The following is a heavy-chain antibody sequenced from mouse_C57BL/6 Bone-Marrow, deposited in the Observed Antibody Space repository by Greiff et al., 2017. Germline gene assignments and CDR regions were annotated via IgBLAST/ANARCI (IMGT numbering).Heavy chain of an antibody. J-gene: IGHJ2*01. CDR3: AREAGITTVVGGALDY. CDR2: ISDGGSYT. Sequence: EVKLVESGGGLVKPGGSLKLSCAASGFTFSSYAMSWVRQTPEKRLEWVATISDGGSYTYYPDNVKGRFTISRDNAKNNLYLQMSHLKSEDTAMYYCAREAGITTVVGGALDYWGQGTTLTVSS. D-gene: IGHD1-1*01. CDR1: GFTFSSYA. V-gene: IGHV5-4*01.